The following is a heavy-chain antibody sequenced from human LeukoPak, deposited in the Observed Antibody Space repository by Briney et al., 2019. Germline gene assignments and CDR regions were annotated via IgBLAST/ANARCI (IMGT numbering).Heavy chain of an antibody. CDR2: IRYDGSNK. CDR1: GFTFSSYG. CDR3: AKGYSSSWLFDY. J-gene: IGHJ4*02. V-gene: IGHV3-30*02. Sequence: GGSLRLSCAASGFTFSSYGMHWVRQAPGKGLEWVAFIRYDGSNKYYADSVKGRFTISRDNSKNTLHLQMNSLRAEDTAVYYCAKGYSSSWLFDYWGQGTLVTVSS. D-gene: IGHD6-13*01.